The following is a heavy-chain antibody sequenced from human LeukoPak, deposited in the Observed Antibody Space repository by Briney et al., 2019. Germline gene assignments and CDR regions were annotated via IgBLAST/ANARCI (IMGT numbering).Heavy chain of an antibody. CDR3: ARDVGRYVFSSGSDP. V-gene: IGHV3-23*01. D-gene: IGHD3-10*01. CDR2: ISGSGGST. J-gene: IGHJ5*02. Sequence: GGSLRLSCAASGFTFSGYAMSWVCQAPGKGLEWVSAISGSGGSTYYADSVKGRFTISRDNSKNTLYLQMNSLRAEDTAVYYCARDVGRYVFSSGSDPWGQGTLVTVSS. CDR1: GFTFSGYA.